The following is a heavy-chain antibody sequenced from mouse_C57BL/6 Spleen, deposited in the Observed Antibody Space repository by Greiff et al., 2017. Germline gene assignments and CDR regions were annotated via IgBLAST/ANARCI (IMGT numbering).Heavy chain of an antibody. CDR1: GYTFTSYG. J-gene: IGHJ2*01. Sequence: QVQLKQSGAELARPGASVKLSCKASGYTFTSYGISWVKQRTGQGLEWIGEIYPRSGNTYYNEKFKGKATLTADKSSSTAYMELRSLTSEDSAVYFCAKDDYDRAPFDYWGQGTTLTVSS. CDR3: AKDDYDRAPFDY. CDR2: IYPRSGNT. V-gene: IGHV1-81*01. D-gene: IGHD2-4*01.